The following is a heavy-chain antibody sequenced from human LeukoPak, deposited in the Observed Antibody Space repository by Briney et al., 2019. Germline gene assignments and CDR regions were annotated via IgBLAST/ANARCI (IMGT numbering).Heavy chain of an antibody. V-gene: IGHV3-30*02. CDR2: IRYDGSNK. J-gene: IGHJ4*02. D-gene: IGHD3-3*01. CDR3: AKDLLVDRGGDY. CDR1: GFTYSSYG. Sequence: GGSLRLSSAASGFTYSSYGMHWVRQAPGKGLEWVAFIRYDGSNKYYADSVKGRFTISRDNSKNTLYLQMNSLRAEDTAVYYCAKDLLVDRGGDYWGQGTLVTVSS.